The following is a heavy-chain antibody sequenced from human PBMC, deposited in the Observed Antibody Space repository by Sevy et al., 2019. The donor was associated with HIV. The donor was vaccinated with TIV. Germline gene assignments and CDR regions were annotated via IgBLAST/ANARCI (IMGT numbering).Heavy chain of an antibody. CDR3: NTDPYYSGSGLQPYFDY. Sequence: GGSLRLSCAASGFTFSNAWMNWVRQAPGKGLEWVGRIKSKNDGGTTDHAAPVKGRFTISRDDSKNMLYLQMNSLKAEDTAVYYCNTDPYYSGSGLQPYFDYWGQGTLVTVSS. D-gene: IGHD3-10*01. CDR2: IKSKNDGGTT. J-gene: IGHJ4*02. CDR1: GFTFSNAW. V-gene: IGHV3-15*07.